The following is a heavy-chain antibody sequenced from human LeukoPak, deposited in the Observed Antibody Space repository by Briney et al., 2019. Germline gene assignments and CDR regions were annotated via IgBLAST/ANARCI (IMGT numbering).Heavy chain of an antibody. CDR3: ARESGYDSYFDY. V-gene: IGHV3-53*01. CDR2: IYSGGST. J-gene: IGHJ4*02. CDR1: GFTVSSNY. D-gene: IGHD5-12*01. Sequence: GGSLRLSCAASGFTVSSNYMSWLRQAPGKGLDSLSVIYSGGSTYYADSVKGRFTISRDNSKNTLYLQMNSLRAEDTAVYYCARESGYDSYFDYWGQGTLVTVSS.